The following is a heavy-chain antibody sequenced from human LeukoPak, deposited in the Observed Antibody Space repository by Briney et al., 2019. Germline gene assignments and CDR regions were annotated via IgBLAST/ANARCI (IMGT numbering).Heavy chain of an antibody. V-gene: IGHV3-66*02. D-gene: IGHD3-22*01. Sequence: GGSLRLSCAASGFTVSSNYMSWVRQAPGKGLEWVSVIYSGGSTYYADSVKGRFTISRDNSKNTLCLQMNSLRAEDTAVYYCARDTYYYDSSGYFDAFDIWGQGTMVTVSS. CDR1: GFTVSSNY. J-gene: IGHJ3*02. CDR3: ARDTYYYDSSGYFDAFDI. CDR2: IYSGGST.